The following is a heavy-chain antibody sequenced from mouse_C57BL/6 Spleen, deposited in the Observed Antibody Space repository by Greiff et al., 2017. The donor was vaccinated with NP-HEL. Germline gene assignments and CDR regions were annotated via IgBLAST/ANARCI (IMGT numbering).Heavy chain of an antibody. CDR2: IDPSDSYT. J-gene: IGHJ4*01. CDR1: GYTFTSYW. D-gene: IGHD1-1*01. Sequence: VQLQQSGAELVKPGASVKLSCKASGYTFTSYWMQWVKQRPGQGLEWIGEIDPSDSYTNYNQKFKGKATLTVDTSSSTAYMQLSSLTSEDSAVDYCARSYYYGSTDAMDYWGQGTSVTVSS. CDR3: ARSYYYGSTDAMDY. V-gene: IGHV1-50*01.